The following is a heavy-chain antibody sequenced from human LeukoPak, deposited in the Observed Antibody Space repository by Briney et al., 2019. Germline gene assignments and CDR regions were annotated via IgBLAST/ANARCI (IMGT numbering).Heavy chain of an antibody. CDR3: TTEGCTTSCYSDN. V-gene: IGHV3-15*01. CDR2: IKSKTDGGTT. D-gene: IGHD2-2*01. J-gene: IGHJ4*02. CDR1: GFPFNNAW. Sequence: GGSLRLSCAASGFPFNNAWMTWVRQAPGKGLEWVGRIKSKTDGGTTDYAAPVKGRFTISRDDSKNTLYLQMNNLKTEDTAAYYCTTEGCTTSCYSDNWGQGSLVTVSS.